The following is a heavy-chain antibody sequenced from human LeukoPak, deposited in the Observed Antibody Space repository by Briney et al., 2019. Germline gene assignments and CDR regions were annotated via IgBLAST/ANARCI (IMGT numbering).Heavy chain of an antibody. CDR2: ISSRSATI. V-gene: IGHV3-48*01. D-gene: IGHD6-13*01. Sequence: GGSLRLSCAASGFTFSSYSMNWVRQAPGKGLEWVSYISSRSATIYYADSVKGRFTISRDNAKNSLYLQMNSLRAEDTAVYYCARRWGSSWLFDYWGQGTLVTVSS. CDR3: ARRWGSSWLFDY. CDR1: GFTFSSYS. J-gene: IGHJ4*02.